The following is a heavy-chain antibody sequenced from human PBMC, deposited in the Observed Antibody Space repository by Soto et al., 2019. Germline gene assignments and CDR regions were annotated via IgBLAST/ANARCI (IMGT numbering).Heavy chain of an antibody. CDR2: ITWGGRST. J-gene: IGHJ4*02. CDR1: GFTFDDYS. V-gene: IGHV3-43*01. Sequence: EVQLVESGGVVVQPGQSLRLSCAASGFTFDDYSFHWVRQAPGKGLEWVSLITWGGRSTYYADSVKGRFTISRDNNKNSLDLQMNSLTIEDTALYYCARSVVRRVISPVDYWGQGTLVTVSS. D-gene: IGHD3-10*01. CDR3: ARSVVRRVISPVDY.